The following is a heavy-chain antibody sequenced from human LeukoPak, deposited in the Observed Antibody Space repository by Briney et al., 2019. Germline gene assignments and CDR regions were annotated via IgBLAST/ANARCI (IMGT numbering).Heavy chain of an antibody. Sequence: GGSLRLSCAASGFTFSSYGMSWVRQAPGKGLEWVSAISGSGGSTYYADSVKGRFTISRDNSKNTLYLQMNSLRAEDTAVYYCAKDQPDPTYYYGSGRLDYWGQGTLVTVSS. V-gene: IGHV3-23*01. CDR2: ISGSGGST. CDR1: GFTFSSYG. J-gene: IGHJ4*02. CDR3: AKDQPDPTYYYGSGRLDY. D-gene: IGHD3-10*01.